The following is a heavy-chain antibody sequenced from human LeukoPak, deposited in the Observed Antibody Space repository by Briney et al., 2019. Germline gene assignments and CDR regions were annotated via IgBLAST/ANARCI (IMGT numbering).Heavy chain of an antibody. CDR3: ARRGSYGSFDY. Sequence: SETLSLTCAVSGYSISSGYYWGWIRQPPGKGLEWIGIIYHSGSTYYNPSLKSRVTISVDTSKNQFSLKLSSVTAADTAVNYCARRGSYGSFDYWGQGTLVTVSS. J-gene: IGHJ4*02. CDR1: GYSISSGYY. V-gene: IGHV4-38-2*01. D-gene: IGHD5-18*01. CDR2: IYHSGST.